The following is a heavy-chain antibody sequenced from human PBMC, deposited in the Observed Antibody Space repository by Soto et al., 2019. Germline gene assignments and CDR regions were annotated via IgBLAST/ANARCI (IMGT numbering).Heavy chain of an antibody. D-gene: IGHD1-26*01. V-gene: IGHV3-30*18. CDR2: ISYDGSNK. J-gene: IGHJ5*02. Sequence: GGSLRLSCVTSGFTFSIYSMNWVRQAPGKGLEWVAVISYDGSNKYYADSVKGRFTISRDNSKNTLYLQMNSLRAEDTAVYYCAKDQGPSGSLDPWGQGTLVTVSS. CDR3: AKDQGPSGSLDP. CDR1: GFTFSIYS.